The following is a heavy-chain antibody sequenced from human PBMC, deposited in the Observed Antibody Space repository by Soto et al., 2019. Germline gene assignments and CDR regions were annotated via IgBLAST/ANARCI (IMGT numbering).Heavy chain of an antibody. D-gene: IGHD6-19*01. Sequence: QVQLVESGGGVVQPGKPLRLSCAGTGFTFSSYGMHWVRQAPGKGLDWVAVIWYDGYNKYYADSVKGRFAISRDNSKNRGYLEINSLRAEDTAVYYGARCSGWSNWYFDLWGRGTLVTVSS. J-gene: IGHJ2*01. CDR3: ARCSGWSNWYFDL. V-gene: IGHV3-33*01. CDR2: IWYDGYNK. CDR1: GFTFSSYG.